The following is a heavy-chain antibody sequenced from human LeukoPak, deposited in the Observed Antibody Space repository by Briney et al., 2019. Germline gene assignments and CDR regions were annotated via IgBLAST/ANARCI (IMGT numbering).Heavy chain of an antibody. CDR3: ARDPESSSFDL. J-gene: IGHJ4*02. D-gene: IGHD6-13*01. V-gene: IGHV3-7*01. CDR1: GFTFSIYW. Sequence: GGSLRLSCAASGFTFSIYWMSWVRQAPGKGLEWVANINQDGSQKYYVDSVKGRFTISRDNAKNSFFLQMSSLRAEDTSVYYCARDPESSSFDLWGRGALVTVSS. CDR2: INQDGSQK.